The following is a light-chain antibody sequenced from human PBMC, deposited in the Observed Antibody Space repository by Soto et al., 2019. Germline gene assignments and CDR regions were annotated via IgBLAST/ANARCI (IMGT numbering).Light chain of an antibody. CDR2: DVS. V-gene: IGLV2-14*03. J-gene: IGLJ1*01. Sequence: QSALTQPASVSGSPGQSIAISCTGVRTDVADGYDYVSWYQQHPGQAPQLIIYDVSNRPSGVSDRSSGSKSGNTASLTIFGFQAEDEAEYYCTSYTSSTPFYDFGTGTKVTVL. CDR3: TSYTSSTPFYD. CDR1: RTDVADGYDY.